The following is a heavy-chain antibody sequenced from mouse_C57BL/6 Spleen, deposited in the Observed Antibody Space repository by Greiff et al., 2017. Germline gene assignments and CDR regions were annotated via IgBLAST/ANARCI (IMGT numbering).Heavy chain of an antibody. CDR2: IYPRSGNT. D-gene: IGHD3-2*02. Sequence: QVQLQQSGAELARPGASVKLSCKASGYTFTSYGISWVKQRTGQGLEWIGEIYPRSGNTYYNEKFKGKATLTADKSSSTAYMELRSLTSEDSAVYFCGGSSGYGAYWGQGTLVTVSA. J-gene: IGHJ3*01. CDR3: GGSSGYGAY. V-gene: IGHV1-81*01. CDR1: GYTFTSYG.